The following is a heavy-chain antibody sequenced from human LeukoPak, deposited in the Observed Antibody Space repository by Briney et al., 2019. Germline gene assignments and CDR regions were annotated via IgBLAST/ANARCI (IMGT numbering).Heavy chain of an antibody. Sequence: PGGSLRLSCAASGFTFSDYYMSWIRQAPGKGLEWVSYISSSGSTIYYADSVKGRFTISRDNAKNPLYLQMNSLRAEDTAVYYCARGTSSSSSYFDYWGQGTLVTVSS. CDR2: ISSSGSTI. D-gene: IGHD6-6*01. CDR3: ARGTSSSSSYFDY. CDR1: GFTFSDYY. J-gene: IGHJ4*02. V-gene: IGHV3-11*01.